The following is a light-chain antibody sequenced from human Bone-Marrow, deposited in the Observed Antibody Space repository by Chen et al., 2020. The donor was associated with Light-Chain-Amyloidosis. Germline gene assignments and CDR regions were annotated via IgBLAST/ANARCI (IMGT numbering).Light chain of an antibody. CDR2: CAS. V-gene: IGKV1-27*01. J-gene: IGKJ3*01. CDR1: QGISNC. CDR3: QKYDTAPFT. Sequence: DFQMTQSPSSLPASVGDRVPITCRASQGISNCLAWYQQKSGKSPRLLIDCASTLHSGVPSRFGGSGSGTDFSLTISSLQSEDVATYFCQKYDTAPFTFGPGTKVELK.